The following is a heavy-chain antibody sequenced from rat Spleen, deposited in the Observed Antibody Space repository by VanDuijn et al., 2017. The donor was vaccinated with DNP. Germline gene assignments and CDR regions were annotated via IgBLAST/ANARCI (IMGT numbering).Heavy chain of an antibody. D-gene: IGHD1-4*01. CDR2: IIYDGSRT. CDR3: TTRVSTGTSDY. CDR1: GFTFSDCN. J-gene: IGHJ2*01. V-gene: IGHV5S10*01. Sequence: EVQLVESGGGVVQPGRSLKLSCAASGFTFSDCNMTWVRQAPKKGLEWVATIIYDGSRTYCRDSVKGRFTISRDNAENTLYLQMDSLRSEDTATYYWTTRVSTGTSDYWGRGVMVTVSS.